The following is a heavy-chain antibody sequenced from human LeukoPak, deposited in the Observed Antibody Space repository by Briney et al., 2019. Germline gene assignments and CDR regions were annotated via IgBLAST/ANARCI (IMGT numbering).Heavy chain of an antibody. CDR1: GFTFDDYA. V-gene: IGHV3-9*01. CDR2: ISWNSGSI. J-gene: IGHJ4*02. Sequence: PGGSLRLSCAASGFTFDDYAMHWVRQAPGKGLEWVSGISWNSGSIGYADSVKGRFTISRDNAKNSLYLQMNSLRAEDTALYYCAKAGGSSGWYTPYYFDYWGQGTLVTVSS. CDR3: AKAGGSSGWYTPYYFDY. D-gene: IGHD6-19*01.